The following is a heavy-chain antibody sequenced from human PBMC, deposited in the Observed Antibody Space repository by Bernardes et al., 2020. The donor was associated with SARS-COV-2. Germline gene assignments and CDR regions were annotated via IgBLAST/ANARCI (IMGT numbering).Heavy chain of an antibody. CDR3: ARDLGIAGPSGAGIYGMDV. J-gene: IGHJ6*01. CDR1: GYTFTGYS. V-gene: IGHV1-2*04. Sequence: VKCSCHASGYTFTGYSMHWVRQAPGQGLAWMGWINATSGGTTYAQKFQGWVTMTRDTSISTAYMELSRLRSDDTAVYYCARDLGIAGPSGAGIYGMDVWGQGTTVTVSA. CDR2: INATSGGT. D-gene: IGHD2-21*01.